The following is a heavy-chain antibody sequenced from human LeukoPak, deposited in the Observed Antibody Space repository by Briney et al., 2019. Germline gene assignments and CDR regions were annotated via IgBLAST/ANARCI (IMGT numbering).Heavy chain of an antibody. J-gene: IGHJ4*02. CDR3: ARKLMSSRRFEY. Sequence: AGGSLRLSCEGSGFAFNAFGMHWIRQAPGKGLEWVAFIKADGVFTNYAEAVKGRFTISRDNSDNTVFLQMESVRPDDTAVYYCARKLMSSRRFEYWGQGTLVTVSS. CDR2: IKADGVFT. V-gene: IGHV3-30*02. D-gene: IGHD2-8*01. CDR1: GFAFNAFG.